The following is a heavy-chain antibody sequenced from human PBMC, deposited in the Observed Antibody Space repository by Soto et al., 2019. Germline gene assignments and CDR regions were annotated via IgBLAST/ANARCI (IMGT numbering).Heavy chain of an antibody. V-gene: IGHV3-33*01. CDR2: IWYDGSNK. D-gene: IGHD1-1*01. CDR3: ARDTGDELEPAWFDP. Sequence: PGGSLRLSCAASGFTFSSYGMHWVRQAPGKGLEWVAVIWYDGSNKYYADSVKGRFTISRDNSKNTLYLQMNSLRAEDTAVYYCARDTGDELEPAWFDPWGQGTLVTVSS. CDR1: GFTFSSYG. J-gene: IGHJ5*02.